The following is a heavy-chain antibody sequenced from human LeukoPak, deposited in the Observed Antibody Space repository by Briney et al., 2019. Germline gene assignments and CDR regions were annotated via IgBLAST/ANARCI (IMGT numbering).Heavy chain of an antibody. J-gene: IGHJ6*03. CDR1: GGTFSSYA. CDR2: IIPIFGTA. D-gene: IGHD1-26*01. CDR3: ARGSGSRSPYYYYMDV. V-gene: IGHV1-69*13. Sequence: GASVKVSCKASGGTFSSYAISWVRQAPGQGLEWMGGIIPIFGTANYAQKFQGRVTITADESTSTAYMELSSLRSEDTAVYYCARGSGSRSPYYYYMDVWGKGTTVTISS.